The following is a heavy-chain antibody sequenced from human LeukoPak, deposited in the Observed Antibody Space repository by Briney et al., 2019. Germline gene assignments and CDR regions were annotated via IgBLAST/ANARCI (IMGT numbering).Heavy chain of an antibody. CDR3: AKERKLLPFDC. Sequence: PGGSLRLSCAASGFTFTTYGMHWVRQAPGKGLEWVAFIQSDEIDKFYADSVKGRFTISRDNSKNTLYLQMNSLRAEDTAVYYCAKERKLLPFDCWGQGTLVTVS. D-gene: IGHD4-23*01. CDR1: GFTFTTYG. V-gene: IGHV3-30*02. J-gene: IGHJ4*02. CDR2: IQSDEIDK.